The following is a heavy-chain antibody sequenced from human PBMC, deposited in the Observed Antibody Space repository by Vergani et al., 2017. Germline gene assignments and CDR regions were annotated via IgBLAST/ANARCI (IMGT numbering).Heavy chain of an antibody. CDR1: GFTFSSDG. Sequence: QMQLVESGGGVIQPGGSLRLSCAASGFTFSSDGMQWVRQAPGKGLEWVALIDFKGNDAYYTDSVRGRFIISRDNSKNTLYLQMNSLRVEDTALYYCAKQYVGTSDCWVQGTLVTVSS. J-gene: IGHJ4*02. CDR2: IDFKGNDA. V-gene: IGHV3-30*02. CDR3: AKQYVGTSDC. D-gene: IGHD1-26*01.